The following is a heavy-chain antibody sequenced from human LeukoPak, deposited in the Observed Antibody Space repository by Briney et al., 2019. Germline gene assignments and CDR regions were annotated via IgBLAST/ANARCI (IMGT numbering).Heavy chain of an antibody. V-gene: IGHV1-18*01. D-gene: IGHD3-22*01. Sequence: ASVKVSCKASGYTFTSYGISWVRQAPGQGLEWMGWISAYNGNTNYAQKLQGRVTMTTDTSTSTAYMELSSLRSEDTAVYYCARDFGYYDSSGYPDYWGQGTLVTVSS. CDR1: GYTFTSYG. CDR2: ISAYNGNT. CDR3: ARDFGYYDSSGYPDY. J-gene: IGHJ4*02.